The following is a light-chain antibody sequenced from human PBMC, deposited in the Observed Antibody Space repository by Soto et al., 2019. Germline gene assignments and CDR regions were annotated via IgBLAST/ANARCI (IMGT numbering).Light chain of an antibody. V-gene: IGKV3-15*01. CDR3: QQYYNWPPYT. J-gene: IGKJ2*01. Sequence: EVVMTQSPATLSVSPGDRATLSCRASQSVDTNVAWYRQKPGQPPRLLVHGASTRATGIPDRFTGVGSGTDFTLTISGLQSDDFAVYYCQQYYNWPPYTFGQGTKVDIK. CDR1: QSVDTN. CDR2: GAS.